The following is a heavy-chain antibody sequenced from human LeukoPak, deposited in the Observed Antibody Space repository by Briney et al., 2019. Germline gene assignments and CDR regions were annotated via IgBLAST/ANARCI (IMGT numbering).Heavy chain of an antibody. CDR3: AKLGRSSSWYGPFEY. CDR1: GGSISNSY. CDR2: IYYNGNT. D-gene: IGHD6-13*01. J-gene: IGHJ4*02. V-gene: IGHV4-59*03. Sequence: SETLSLTCTVSGGSISNSYWSWIRQPPGTGLEWIGYIYYNGNTNYNPSLKSRVTISVDTSKNQFSLTLSSVTAADTAMYYYAKLGRSSSWYGPFEYWGQGTLVTVSS.